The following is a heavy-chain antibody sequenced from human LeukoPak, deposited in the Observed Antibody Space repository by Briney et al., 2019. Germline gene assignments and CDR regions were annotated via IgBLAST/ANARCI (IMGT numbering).Heavy chain of an antibody. CDR1: GGSFSGYY. J-gene: IGHJ1*01. V-gene: IGHV4-34*01. D-gene: IGHD3-22*01. CDR3: ARGGYYDSSGYPYFQH. CDR2: INHSGST. Sequence: PSETLSLTCAVYGGSFSGYYWSWIRQPPGKGLEWIGEINHSGSTNYNPSLKSRVTISVDTSKNQFSLKLSSVTAADTAVYYCARGGYYDSSGYPYFQHWGQGTLVTVSS.